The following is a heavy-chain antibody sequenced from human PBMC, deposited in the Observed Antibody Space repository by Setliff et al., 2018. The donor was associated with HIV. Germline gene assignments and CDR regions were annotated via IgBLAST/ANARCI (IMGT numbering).Heavy chain of an antibody. Sequence: GGSLRLSCVASGITFSSYWMSWVRQAPGKGLEWVANIKQDGSERSYVDSVKGRFTISRDNAKNSLYLQMNSLRADDTGFYYCARGDGGLDSWGQGTLVTVSS. D-gene: IGHD3-3*01. CDR2: IKQDGSER. J-gene: IGHJ4*02. CDR1: GITFSSYW. V-gene: IGHV3-7*01. CDR3: ARGDGGLDS.